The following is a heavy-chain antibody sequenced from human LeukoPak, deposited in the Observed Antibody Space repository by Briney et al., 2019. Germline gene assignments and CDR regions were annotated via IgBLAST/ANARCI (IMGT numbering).Heavy chain of an antibody. J-gene: IGHJ4*02. CDR1: GFTFTSYS. V-gene: IGHV3-21*01. Sequence: KAGGSLRLSCAASGFTFTSYSMNWVRQAPGKGLEWVSSISSSSSYIYYADSVKGRFTISRDNAKNSLYLQMNSLRAEDTAVYYCARDPLRYFDWSPGDYFDYWGQGTLVTVSS. CDR3: ARDPLRYFDWSPGDYFDY. D-gene: IGHD3-9*01. CDR2: ISSSSSYI.